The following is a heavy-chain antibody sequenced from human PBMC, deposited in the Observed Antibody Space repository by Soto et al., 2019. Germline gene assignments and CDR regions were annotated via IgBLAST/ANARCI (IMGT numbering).Heavy chain of an antibody. V-gene: IGHV4-31*03. D-gene: IGHD5-12*01. CDR1: GGSISSGGYY. J-gene: IGHJ3*02. CDR3: ARNRWLDVFDI. Sequence: PSETLSLTCTVSGGSISSGGYYWSWIRQHPGKGLEWIGYIYYSGSTYYNPSLKSRVTISVDTSKNQFSLKLSSVTAADTAVYYCARNRWLDVFDIWGQGTKVTV. CDR2: IYYSGST.